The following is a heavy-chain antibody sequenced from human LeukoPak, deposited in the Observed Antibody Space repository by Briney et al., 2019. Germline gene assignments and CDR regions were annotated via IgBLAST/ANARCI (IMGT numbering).Heavy chain of an antibody. Sequence: GASVKVSCKASGYTFTSYGISWVRQAPGQGLEWMGWISAYNGNTNYAQKLQGRVTMTTDTSTSTAYMELRSLRSDDTAVYYCARDPTGIAAAGSFDYWGQGTLVTVSS. V-gene: IGHV1-18*01. CDR2: ISAYNGNT. CDR3: ARDPTGIAAAGSFDY. D-gene: IGHD6-13*01. J-gene: IGHJ4*02. CDR1: GYTFTSYG.